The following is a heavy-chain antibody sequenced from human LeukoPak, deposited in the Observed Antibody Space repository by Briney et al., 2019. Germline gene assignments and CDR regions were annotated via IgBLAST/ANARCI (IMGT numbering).Heavy chain of an antibody. D-gene: IGHD3-10*01. CDR2: INPNSGGT. J-gene: IGHJ6*02. Sequence: ASVKVSCKASGYTFTGYYMHWVRQAPGQGLEWMGWINPNSGGTNYAQKFQGRVTMTRGTSTSTVYMELSSLRSEDTAVYYCARGNGVYYYYGMDVWGQGTTVTVSS. CDR3: ARGNGVYYYYGMDV. CDR1: GYTFTGYY. V-gene: IGHV1-2*02.